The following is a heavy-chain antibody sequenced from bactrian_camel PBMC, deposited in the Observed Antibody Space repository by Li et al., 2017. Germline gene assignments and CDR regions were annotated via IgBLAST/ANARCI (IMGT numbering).Heavy chain of an antibody. CDR2: VDSNGVT. V-gene: IGHV3S53*01. J-gene: IGHJ6*01. CDR3: AAEDQAPWDMGWICNYNS. Sequence: VQLVESGGGSVQAGGSLTPSCTASESTYRSICMAWFRQAPGTQRETVATVDSNGVTKVAGSVKGRFTLSKDNAKNTLYLRMDNLKPEDTALYTCAAEDQAPWDMGWICNYNSWGQGTQVTVS. D-gene: IGHD3*01. CDR1: ESTYRSIC.